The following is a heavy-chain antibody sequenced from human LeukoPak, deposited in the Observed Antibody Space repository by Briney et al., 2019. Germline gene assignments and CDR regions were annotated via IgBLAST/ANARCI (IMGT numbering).Heavy chain of an antibody. J-gene: IGHJ6*03. Sequence: GGSLRLSCAASGFTFSSYAMHWVRQAPGKGLEWVAVISYDGSNKYYADSVKGRFTISRDNSKNTLYLQMNSLRAEDTAVYYCARTSAHYDFMDVWGKGTTVTVSS. V-gene: IGHV3-30*01. CDR3: ARTSAHYDFMDV. CDR1: GFTFSSYA. D-gene: IGHD3-3*01. CDR2: ISYDGSNK.